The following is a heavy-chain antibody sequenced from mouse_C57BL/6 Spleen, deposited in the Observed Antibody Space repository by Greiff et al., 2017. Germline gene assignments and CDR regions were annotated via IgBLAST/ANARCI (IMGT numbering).Heavy chain of an antibody. CDR1: GYTFTDYY. J-gene: IGHJ4*01. CDR2: IYPGSGNT. Sequence: VQVVESGAELVRPGASVKLSCKASGYTFTDYYINWVKQRPGQGLEWIARIYPGSGNTYYNEKFKGKATLTAEKSSSTAYMQLSSLTSEDSAVYFCARRGSNRAIDYWGQGTSVTVSS. V-gene: IGHV1-76*01. D-gene: IGHD6-1*01. CDR3: ARRGSNRAIDY.